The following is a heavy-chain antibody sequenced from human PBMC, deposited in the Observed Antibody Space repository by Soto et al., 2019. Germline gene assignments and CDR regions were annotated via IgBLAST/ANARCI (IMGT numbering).Heavy chain of an antibody. CDR2: INHSGST. CDR3: ASSLFYDTLTGYPRSYYFDY. CDR1: GGSFSGYY. Sequence: SETLSLTCAVYGGSFSGYYWSWIRQPPGKGLEWIGEINHSGSTNYNPSLKSRVTISVDTSKNQFSLKLSSVTAADTAVYYCASSLFYDTLTGYPRSYYFDYWGQGTLVTVS. D-gene: IGHD3-9*01. V-gene: IGHV4-34*01. J-gene: IGHJ4*02.